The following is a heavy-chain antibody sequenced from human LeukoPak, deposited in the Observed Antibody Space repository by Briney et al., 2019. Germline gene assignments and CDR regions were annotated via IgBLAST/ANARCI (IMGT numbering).Heavy chain of an antibody. CDR1: GGSISSYY. CDR3: ARHYCSSTSCYAGRWFDP. J-gene: IGHJ5*02. D-gene: IGHD2-2*01. V-gene: IGHV4-34*01. Sequence: SETLSLTCTVSGGSISSYYWSWIRQPPGKGLEWIGEINHSGSTNYNPSLKSRVTISVDTSKNQFSLKLSSVTAADTAVYYCARHYCSSTSCYAGRWFDPWGQGTLVTVSS. CDR2: INHSGST.